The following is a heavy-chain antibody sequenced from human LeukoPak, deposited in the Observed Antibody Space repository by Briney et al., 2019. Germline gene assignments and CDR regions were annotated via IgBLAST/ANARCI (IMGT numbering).Heavy chain of an antibody. Sequence: GGSLRLSCAASGFTFNNYAMSWVRQAPGKGLEWVSVISGSAVSTYYADSVRGRFTISRDNSKNTLYLQMSSLGAEDTAVYFCAKGSSGNYGGRLDYWGQGTLVTVSP. CDR3: AKGSSGNYGGRLDY. J-gene: IGHJ4*02. D-gene: IGHD3-10*01. V-gene: IGHV3-23*01. CDR1: GFTFNNYA. CDR2: ISGSAVST.